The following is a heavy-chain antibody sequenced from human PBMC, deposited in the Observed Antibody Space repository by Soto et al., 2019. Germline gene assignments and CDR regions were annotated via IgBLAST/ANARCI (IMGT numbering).Heavy chain of an antibody. CDR1: GGTFSSYA. CDR2: IIPVFGTA. D-gene: IGHD3-22*01. Sequence: QVQLVQSGAEVKKPGSSVKVSCKASGGTFSSYAISWVRQAPGQGLEWMGGIIPVFGTANYAQKFQGRVTIIGDESTRTTYKEQSSLRAVAMAVNYCARGRVNYCDSSGYYDDAFDIWGQGRMVTVSS. CDR3: ARGRVNYCDSSGYYDDAFDI. V-gene: IGHV1-69*01. J-gene: IGHJ3*02.